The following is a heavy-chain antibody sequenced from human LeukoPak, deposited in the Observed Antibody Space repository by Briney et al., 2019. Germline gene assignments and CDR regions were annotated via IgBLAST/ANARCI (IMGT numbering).Heavy chain of an antibody. D-gene: IGHD3-3*01. V-gene: IGHV4-34*01. CDR2: INHSGST. Sequence: SETLSLTCAVYGGSFSGYCWSWIRQPPGKGLEWIGEINHSGSTNYNPSLKSRVTISVDTSKNQFSLKLSSVTAADTAVYYCARRQNSVTIFGMIRVGYYYMDVWGKGTTVTVSS. J-gene: IGHJ6*03. CDR1: GGSFSGYC. CDR3: ARRQNSVTIFGMIRVGYYYMDV.